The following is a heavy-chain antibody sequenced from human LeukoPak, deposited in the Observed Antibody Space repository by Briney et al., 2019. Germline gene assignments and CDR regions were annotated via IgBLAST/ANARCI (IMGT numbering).Heavy chain of an antibody. Sequence: GSSVKVSCKASGGTFSGYAISWVRQAPGQGLEWMGGVIPIFGTANYAQKFQGRVTITAGESTSTAYMELSSLRSEDTAVYYCARALGTAMVTAAFDIWGQGTMVTVSS. V-gene: IGHV1-69*01. CDR1: GGTFSGYA. J-gene: IGHJ3*02. D-gene: IGHD5-18*01. CDR2: VIPIFGTA. CDR3: ARALGTAMVTAAFDI.